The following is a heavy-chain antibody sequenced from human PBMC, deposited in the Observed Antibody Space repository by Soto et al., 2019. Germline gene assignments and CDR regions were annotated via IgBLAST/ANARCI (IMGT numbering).Heavy chain of an antibody. J-gene: IGHJ4*02. CDR1: GFTFSSYG. CDR2: ISYDGSNK. V-gene: IGHV3-30*18. CDR3: AKGVVGATTELDY. D-gene: IGHD1-26*01. Sequence: GGSLRLSSAASGFTFSSYGMHWVRQAPGKGLEWVAVISYDGSNKYYADSVKGRFTISRDNSKNTLYLQMNSLRAEDTAVYYCAKGVVGATTELDYRGQGPLGTVSS.